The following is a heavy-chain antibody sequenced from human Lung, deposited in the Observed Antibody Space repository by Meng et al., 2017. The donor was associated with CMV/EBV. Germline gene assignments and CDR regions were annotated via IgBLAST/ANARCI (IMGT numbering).Heavy chain of an antibody. V-gene: IGHV1-46*01. CDR2: INPSGGRT. Sequence: ASXXVSXKADGYIFTSYFIHWVRQAPGQGLEWMGKINPSGGRTTYAQKFQGRLTMTRNSSTSTIYMEVSSLRSEDTAVYYCARGRGPSGSWYIAYWGQGTLVTVSS. CDR3: ARGRGPSGSWYIAY. J-gene: IGHJ4*02. CDR1: GYIFTSYF. D-gene: IGHD6-13*01.